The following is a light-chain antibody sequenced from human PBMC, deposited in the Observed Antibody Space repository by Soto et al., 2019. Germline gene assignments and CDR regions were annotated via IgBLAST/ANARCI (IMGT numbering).Light chain of an antibody. CDR2: GAS. V-gene: IGKV3-20*01. Sequence: ENVLTQSPGTLSLSPGERATLSCRDSQTVISNYLARYQQQPDQAPRLLISGASRRDTGTPDRFSASGSGTYFTLTIRRLEPEYVSCYYWQQYDNSHRTFGQGTKVEIQ. CDR3: QQYDNSHRT. J-gene: IGKJ1*01. CDR1: QTVISNY.